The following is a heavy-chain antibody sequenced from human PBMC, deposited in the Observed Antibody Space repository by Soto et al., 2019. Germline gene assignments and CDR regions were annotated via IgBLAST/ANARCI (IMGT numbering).Heavy chain of an antibody. V-gene: IGHV3-23*01. D-gene: IGHD3-10*01. J-gene: IGHJ4*02. CDR3: AKDRHYGSGTYSDSYLDY. CDR2: ISGSGGTT. CDR1: GFTVNSYA. Sequence: EVQLLESGGGLVQPGGSLRLSCGGSGFTVNSYAVTWVRQAPGKGLEWVSAISGSGGTTYYANSVKGRFTISRDQSKDTLYLQMNRLRAEDTAIYYCAKDRHYGSGTYSDSYLDYWGQGTLVTVSS.